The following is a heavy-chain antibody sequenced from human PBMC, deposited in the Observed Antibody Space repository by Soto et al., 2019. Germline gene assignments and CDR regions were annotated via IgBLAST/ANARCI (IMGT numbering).Heavy chain of an antibody. Sequence: EVQLVESGGGLVKPGGSLRLSCAASGFTFSSYSMNWVRQAPGKGLEWVSSISSSSSYIYYADSVKGRFTISRDNAKNSLYLQMNSLRAEDTAVYYCAREPFMVRGVPAYWGQGTLVTVSS. CDR1: GFTFSSYS. D-gene: IGHD3-10*01. J-gene: IGHJ4*02. V-gene: IGHV3-21*01. CDR3: AREPFMVRGVPAY. CDR2: ISSSSSYI.